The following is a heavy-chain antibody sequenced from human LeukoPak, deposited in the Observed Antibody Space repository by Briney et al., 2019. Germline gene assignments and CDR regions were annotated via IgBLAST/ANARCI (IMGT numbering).Heavy chain of an antibody. Sequence: ASVKVSCKASGYTFTGYYMHWVRQAPGQGLEWMGWINPNSGGTNYAQKLQGRVTMTTDTSTSTAYMELRSLRSDDTAVYYCARAHPLDYGDYVGGDYWGQGTLVTVSS. V-gene: IGHV1-2*02. D-gene: IGHD4-17*01. CDR1: GYTFTGYY. CDR3: ARAHPLDYGDYVGGDY. CDR2: INPNSGGT. J-gene: IGHJ4*02.